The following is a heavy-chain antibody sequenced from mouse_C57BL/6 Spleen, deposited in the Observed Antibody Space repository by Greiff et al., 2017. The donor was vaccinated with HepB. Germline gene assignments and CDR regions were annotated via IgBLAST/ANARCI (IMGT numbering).Heavy chain of an antibody. CDR1: GYSITSGYY. D-gene: IGHD3-1*01. CDR2: ISYDGSN. CDR3: ARDVGSGFAY. V-gene: IGHV3-6*01. J-gene: IGHJ3*01. Sequence: EESGPGLVKPSQSLSLTCSVTGYSITSGYYWNWIRQFPGNKLEWMGYISYDGSNNYNPSLKNRISITRDTSKNQFFLKLNSVTTEDTATYYCARDVGSGFAYWGQGTLVTVSA.